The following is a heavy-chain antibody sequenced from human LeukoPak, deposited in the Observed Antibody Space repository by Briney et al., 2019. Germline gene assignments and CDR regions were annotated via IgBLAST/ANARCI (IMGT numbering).Heavy chain of an antibody. D-gene: IGHD5-18*01. CDR1: GFTISSYA. Sequence: GGPLRLSCAASGFTISSYAMSWVRQAPGKRLEWVSAISGSGGSTYYADSVKGRFTISRDNSKNTLYLQMNSLRAEDTAVYYCAIITRGYSYGFDYWGQGTLVTVSS. CDR3: AIITRGYSYGFDY. CDR2: ISGSGGST. V-gene: IGHV3-23*01. J-gene: IGHJ4*02.